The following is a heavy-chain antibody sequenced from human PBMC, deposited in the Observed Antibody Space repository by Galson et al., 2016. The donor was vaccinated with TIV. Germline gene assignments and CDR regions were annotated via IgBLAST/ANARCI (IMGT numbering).Heavy chain of an antibody. V-gene: IGHV4-59*12. CDR2: IYHTGNT. Sequence: SETLSLTCTVSGGSTSSYYWTWIRQPPGKGLEWIGYIYHTGNTIYNPSLKSRVAISLDTSKNPFSLKLSSVTAADTALYYCAREGSADYDWGRAHFDYWGQGTLVTVSS. CDR3: AREGSADYDWGRAHFDY. D-gene: IGHD3-16*01. J-gene: IGHJ4*02. CDR1: GGSTSSYY.